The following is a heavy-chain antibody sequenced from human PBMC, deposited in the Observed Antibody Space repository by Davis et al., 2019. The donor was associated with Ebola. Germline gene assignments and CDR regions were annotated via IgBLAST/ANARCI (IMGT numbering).Heavy chain of an antibody. J-gene: IGHJ4*02. Sequence: GESLKISCAASGFTFNIYTMNWVRQAPGKGLEWVSSISTSSSYIFYGDSVKGRFTISRDNAKNSLYLQMDSLRADDTAVYYCASTYWGHFDYWGQGTLVTVSS. D-gene: IGHD2-8*02. CDR2: ISTSSSYI. V-gene: IGHV3-21*06. CDR3: ASTYWGHFDY. CDR1: GFTFNIYT.